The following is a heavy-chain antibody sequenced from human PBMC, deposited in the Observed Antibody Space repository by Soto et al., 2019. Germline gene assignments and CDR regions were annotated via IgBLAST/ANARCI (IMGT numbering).Heavy chain of an antibody. D-gene: IGHD5-18*01. CDR3: ASGNGDNYGPAMGAGCDF. CDR2: IGAAGDP. CDR1: GFTFSDYA. Sequence: EVKLEESGGGLAQPGGSLRLSCLASGFTFSDYAMYWVRQVAGKGLEWVSGIGAAGDPYYAGSVKGRFTISRENATNSVYLQMRSLTAEDTAVYFCASGNGDNYGPAMGAGCDFWGQGTMVTV. V-gene: IGHV3-13*05. J-gene: IGHJ3*01.